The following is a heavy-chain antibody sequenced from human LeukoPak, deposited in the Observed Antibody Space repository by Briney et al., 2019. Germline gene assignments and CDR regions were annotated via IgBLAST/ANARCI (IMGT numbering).Heavy chain of an antibody. CDR2: MNANSGNT. J-gene: IGHJ6*02. CDR1: GYTFTSYD. Sequence: GSVRVSCTASGYTFTSYDINWVRQAPGQGLEWMGWMNANSGNTGYAQKFQGRLTMTRNTSISTAYMELSSLRSEDTAVYYCARGGVYGDYDPTMDVWGQGTTVTVSS. CDR3: ARGGVYGDYDPTMDV. V-gene: IGHV1-8*01. D-gene: IGHD4-17*01.